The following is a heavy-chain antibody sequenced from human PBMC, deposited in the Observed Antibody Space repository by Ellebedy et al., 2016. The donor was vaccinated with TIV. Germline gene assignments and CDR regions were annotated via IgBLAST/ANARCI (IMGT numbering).Heavy chain of an antibody. CDR1: GYTFGTYG. CDR3: ARGEVLLDY. J-gene: IGHJ4*02. Sequence: AASVKVSCKTSGYTFGTYGITWVRQALGQGLDWMGWIAPNDGRTNYAQKLQGRVTITTDTSTSTAYMELRSLRSEDTAVYYCARGEVLLDYWGQGTLVTVSS. CDR2: IAPNDGRT. V-gene: IGHV1-18*01. D-gene: IGHD1-26*01.